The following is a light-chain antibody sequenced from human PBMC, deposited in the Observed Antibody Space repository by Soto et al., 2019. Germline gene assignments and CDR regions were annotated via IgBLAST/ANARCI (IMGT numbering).Light chain of an antibody. CDR2: AAS. CDR1: QDINTY. J-gene: IGKJ5*01. V-gene: IGKV1-9*01. CDR3: QQRKSYPIT. Sequence: DIQLTQSPSFLSASVGDRVTITCRASQDINTYLAWYQQKPGKAPKLLIFAASTLQNGLPSRCSGSGSGTEFTVTITSLQPEDFATYYCQQRKSYPITFGQGTRLEIK.